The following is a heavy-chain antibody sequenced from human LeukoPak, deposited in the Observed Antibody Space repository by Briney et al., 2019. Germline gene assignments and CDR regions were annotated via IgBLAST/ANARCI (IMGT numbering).Heavy chain of an antibody. D-gene: IGHD5-18*01. J-gene: IGHJ3*02. CDR3: ARGRDTAEVGVRDAFDI. Sequence: EPSETLSLTCTVSGVSISNHYWTWIRQPPGKGLEWIGYIFYTGNDNSNYNPSLRSRVSISVDRSKNQFSLKLSSVTAADTAVYYCARGRDTAEVGVRDAFDIWGQGTMVTVSS. CDR1: GVSISNHY. CDR2: IFYTGNDNS. V-gene: IGHV4-59*11.